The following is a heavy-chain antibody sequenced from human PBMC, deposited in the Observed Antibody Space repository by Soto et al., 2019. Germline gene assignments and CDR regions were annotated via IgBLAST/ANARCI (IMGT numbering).Heavy chain of an antibody. CDR2: ISSSGNTM. CDR3: ARIGGAVVGAAYYYYGLDV. CDR1: GFTFSSYE. J-gene: IGHJ6*02. V-gene: IGHV3-48*03. D-gene: IGHD1-26*01. Sequence: EVQLVESGGGLVQPGGSLRLSCAASGFTFSSYEMNWVRQAPGKGLEWVSYISSSGNTMYYADSVKGRVTISRDNAKNSLYLQMTSRRAEDTAAYYCARIGGAVVGAAYYYYGLDVWGQGTTVTVSS.